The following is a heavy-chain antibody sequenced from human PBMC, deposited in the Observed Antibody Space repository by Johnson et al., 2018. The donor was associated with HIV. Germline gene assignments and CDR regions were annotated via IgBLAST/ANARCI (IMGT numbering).Heavy chain of an antibody. CDR1: GITFSSYD. Sequence: VQLVESGGGLVQPGGSLRLSCAASGITFSSYDMHWVRQATGKGLEWVSVIYSGGSTYYADSVKGRFTISRDNSKNTLYLQMNSLRAEDTAVYYCAREDSSSPAAAFDIWGQGTMVTVSS. J-gene: IGHJ3*02. CDR2: IYSGGST. CDR3: AREDSSSPAAAFDI. V-gene: IGHV3-66*01. D-gene: IGHD6-6*01.